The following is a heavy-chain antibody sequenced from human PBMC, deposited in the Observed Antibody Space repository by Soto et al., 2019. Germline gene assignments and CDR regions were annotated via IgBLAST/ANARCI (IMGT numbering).Heavy chain of an antibody. D-gene: IGHD3-3*01. V-gene: IGHV4-39*02. Sequence: PSETLSLTFTVAGGANSSSSYYWGWIRQPPGKGLEWIGSIYYSGSTYYNPSLKSRLTISRDNSKNTLYLQMNSLRAEDTAVYYCARDSYYDFWSGYYGNWFDPWGQGTLVTVS. CDR1: GGANSSSSYY. CDR3: ARDSYYDFWSGYYGNWFDP. CDR2: IYYSGST. J-gene: IGHJ5*02.